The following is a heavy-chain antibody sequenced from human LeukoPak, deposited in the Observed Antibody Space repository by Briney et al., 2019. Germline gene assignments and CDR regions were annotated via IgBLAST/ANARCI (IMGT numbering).Heavy chain of an antibody. CDR2: VSGTSEYI. Sequence: GGSLRLSCAASGFSFSSYSMIWVRQAPGKGLEWVSSVSGTSEYIYYADSVRGRFTISRDNAKNTVYLQMNSLRAEDTAVYYCARWYSSGWYSDYWGQGTLVTVSS. CDR3: ARWYSSGWYSDY. V-gene: IGHV3-21*06. CDR1: GFSFSSYS. D-gene: IGHD6-19*01. J-gene: IGHJ4*02.